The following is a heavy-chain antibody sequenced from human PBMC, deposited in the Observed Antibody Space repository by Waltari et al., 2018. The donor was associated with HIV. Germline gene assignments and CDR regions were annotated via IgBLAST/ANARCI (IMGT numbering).Heavy chain of an antibody. D-gene: IGHD6-19*01. J-gene: IGHJ4*02. CDR3: ARLKYSSGFFDY. CDR1: GSTFSDYY. CDR2: IRSDTDTI. V-gene: IGHV3-11*01. Sequence: QVQLVESGGGLVNPGGSLRLSCATSGSTFSDYYMTWIRQAPGKGLEWVSYIRSDTDTIYYADSVKGRFTISRDNAKNSLYLQMNRLSVEDTAVYYCARLKYSSGFFDYWGQGALVTVSS.